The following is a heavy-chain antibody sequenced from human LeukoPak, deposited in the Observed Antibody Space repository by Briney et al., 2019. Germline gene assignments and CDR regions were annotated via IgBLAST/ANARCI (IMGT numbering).Heavy chain of an antibody. J-gene: IGHJ4*02. CDR3: TRQECSGGSCSYVDF. D-gene: IGHD2-15*01. V-gene: IGHV3-73*01. CDR2: IRNKPNSYTT. Sequence: GGSLRLSCAASGFDFSGFYVHRVRQASGRGLEWVGLIRNKPNSYTTVYAASVKGRFTISRDDSKNTAYLQMSSLKAEDTAVYYCTRQECSGGSCSYVDFWGQGTLVTVSS. CDR1: GFDFSGFY.